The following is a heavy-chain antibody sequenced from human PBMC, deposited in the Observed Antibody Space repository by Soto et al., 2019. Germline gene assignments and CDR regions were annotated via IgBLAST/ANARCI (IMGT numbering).Heavy chain of an antibody. V-gene: IGHV4-38-2*02. Sequence: SETLSLTCAVSGYSISSGYYWGWIRQPPGKGLEWIGSTYHSGSTSYKPSLKSRVTISIDTSKNQFSLKLSSVTAADTAVYYCARDVRGATSPYFDYWGQGTLVTVSS. CDR1: GYSISSGYY. CDR2: TYHSGST. J-gene: IGHJ4*02. CDR3: ARDVRGATSPYFDY. D-gene: IGHD3-10*02.